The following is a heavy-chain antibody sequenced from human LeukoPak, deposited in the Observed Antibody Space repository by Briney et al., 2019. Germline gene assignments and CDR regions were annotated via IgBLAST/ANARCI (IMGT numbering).Heavy chain of an antibody. CDR3: ARDDYGDFGIPFYYYYYMDV. J-gene: IGHJ6*03. V-gene: IGHV3-20*04. CDR2: INWSGGST. CDR1: GFTFDDYG. Sequence: GGSLRLSCAASGFTFDDYGMSWVRQAPGKGLEWVSGINWSGGSTGYADSVKGRFTISRDNAKNSLYLQMNSLRAEDTALYYCARDDYGDFGIPFYYYYYMDVWGKGTTVTVSS. D-gene: IGHD4-17*01.